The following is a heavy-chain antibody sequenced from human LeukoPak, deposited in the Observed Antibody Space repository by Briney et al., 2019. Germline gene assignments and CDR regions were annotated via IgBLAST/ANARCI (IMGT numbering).Heavy chain of an antibody. CDR1: GLTVSSNY. J-gene: IGHJ4*02. Sequence: GGSLRLSCAASGLTVSSNYMSWVRQAPGKGLQWASLIYSGGSAYYADSVKGRFTISRDNSKNSLYLQMNSLRAEDTAVYYCARDWNRLFWGQGTLVTVSS. V-gene: IGHV3-66*01. D-gene: IGHD2/OR15-2a*01. CDR2: IYSGGSA. CDR3: ARDWNRLF.